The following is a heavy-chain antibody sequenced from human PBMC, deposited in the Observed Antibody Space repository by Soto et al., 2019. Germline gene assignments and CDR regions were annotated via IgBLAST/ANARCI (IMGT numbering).Heavy chain of an antibody. CDR1: GGSISSYY. CDR3: ARRGVTLGDAFDI. CDR2: IYYSGST. J-gene: IGHJ3*02. Sequence: QVQLQESGPGLVKPSETLSLTCTVSGGSISSYYWSWIRQPPGKGLEWIGYIYYSGSTNYNPSLKSRVTISVDTSKNQFSLKLSSVTAADTAVYYCARRGVTLGDAFDIWGQGTMVTVSS. D-gene: IGHD2-21*02. V-gene: IGHV4-59*08.